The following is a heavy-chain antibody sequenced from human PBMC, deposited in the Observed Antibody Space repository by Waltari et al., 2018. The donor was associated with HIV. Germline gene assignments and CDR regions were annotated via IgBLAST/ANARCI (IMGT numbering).Heavy chain of an antibody. V-gene: IGHV3-7*01. CDR1: GFTSSNFW. D-gene: IGHD2-2*02. CDR2: IKQDGSEK. J-gene: IGHJ6*02. Sequence: EVQLVESGGGLFQLGGSLRLCCAASGFTSSNFWMSRGRQAPGKGLEWLANIKQDGSEKYYVDSVKGRFTISRDNAKNSLYLQMNSLRAEDTAVYYCASPSIRAGMDVWGQGTTVTVSS. CDR3: ASPSIRAGMDV.